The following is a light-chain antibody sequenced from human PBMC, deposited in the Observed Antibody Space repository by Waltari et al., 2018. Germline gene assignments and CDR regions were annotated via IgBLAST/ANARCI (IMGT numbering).Light chain of an antibody. J-gene: IGKJ2*01. V-gene: IGKV4-1*01. CDR1: QSFLHSSNNKNY. CDR3: QQYYSTPHT. Sequence: DIVMTQSPDSLAVSLGERATINCKSSQSFLHSSNNKNYLAWYQHKPGQPPKLRIYWASTRESGVPDRFSGSGSGTDFTLTISSLQAEDVAVYYCQQYYSTPHTFGQGTKLEIK. CDR2: WAS.